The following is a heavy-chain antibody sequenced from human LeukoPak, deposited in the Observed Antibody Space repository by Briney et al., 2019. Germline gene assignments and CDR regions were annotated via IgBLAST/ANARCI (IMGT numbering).Heavy chain of an antibody. CDR3: ARLDDFWNDY. J-gene: IGHJ4*02. Sequence: SETLSLTCTVSGGSISSGSYYWGWIRQPPGKGLEWIGSIYHSGNTYYNPSLKSRVTISVDTSKNQLSLKLSSVTAADTAVYYCARLDDFWNDYWGQGTLVTVSS. V-gene: IGHV4-39*07. CDR2: IYHSGNT. D-gene: IGHD3-3*01. CDR1: GGSISSGSYY.